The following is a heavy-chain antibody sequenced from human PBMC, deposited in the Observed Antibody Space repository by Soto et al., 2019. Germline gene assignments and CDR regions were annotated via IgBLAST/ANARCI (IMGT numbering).Heavy chain of an antibody. J-gene: IGHJ4*02. V-gene: IGHV4-39*01. CDR2: IYYSGST. D-gene: IGHD3-3*01. CDR3: ARGLSPYDFWSAFDY. CDR1: GCSISSSSYY. Sequence: SETLSLTCTVSGCSISSSSYYWGWIRQPPGKGLEWIGSIYYSGSTYYNPSLKSRVTISVDTSKNQFSLKLSSVTAADTAVYYCARGLSPYDFWSAFDYWGQGTLVTVSS.